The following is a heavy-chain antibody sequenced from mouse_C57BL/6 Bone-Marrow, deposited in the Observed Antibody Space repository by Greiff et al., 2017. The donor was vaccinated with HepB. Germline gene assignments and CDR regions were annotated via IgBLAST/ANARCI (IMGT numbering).Heavy chain of an antibody. Sequence: EVKLMESGEGLVKPGGSLKLSCAASGFTFSSYAMSWVRQTPEKRLEWVAYISSGGDYIYYADTVKGRFTISRDNARNTLYLQMSSLKSEDTAMYYCTREKGTYDGYYWFAYWGQGTLVTVSA. CDR3: TREKGTYDGYYWFAY. V-gene: IGHV5-9-1*02. CDR1: GFTFSSYA. J-gene: IGHJ3*01. CDR2: ISSGGDYI. D-gene: IGHD2-3*01.